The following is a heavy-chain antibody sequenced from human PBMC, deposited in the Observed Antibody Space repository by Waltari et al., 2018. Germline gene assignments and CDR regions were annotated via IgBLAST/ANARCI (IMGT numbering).Heavy chain of an antibody. CDR3: ARAGRFGEWDYYYYYMDV. V-gene: IGHV1-2*06. CDR2: INPNSGGT. CDR1: GYTFTGYY. D-gene: IGHD3-10*01. J-gene: IGHJ6*03. Sequence: QVQLVQSGAEVKKPGASVKVSCKASGYTFTGYYMHWVRQAPGQGLEWMGRINPNSGGTNYAQKFQGRVTMTRDTSISTAYMELSRLRSDDTAVYYCARAGRFGEWDYYYYYMDVWGKGTTVTVSS.